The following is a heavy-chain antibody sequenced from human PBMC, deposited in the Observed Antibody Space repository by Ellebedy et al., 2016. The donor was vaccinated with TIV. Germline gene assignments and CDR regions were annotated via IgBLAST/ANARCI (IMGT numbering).Heavy chain of an antibody. D-gene: IGHD6-19*01. CDR1: GISVSDNY. CDR3: ARRYTSGWAPFHY. J-gene: IGHJ4*02. V-gene: IGHV3-66*01. Sequence: GESLKISCTASGISVSDNYMSWVRQAPGKGLGWVSVISSGGTTYYADSVKGRFSVSRDNANNTMYLQMNSLRAEDTAIYYCARRYTSGWAPFHYWGQGTLVTVSS. CDR2: ISSGGTT.